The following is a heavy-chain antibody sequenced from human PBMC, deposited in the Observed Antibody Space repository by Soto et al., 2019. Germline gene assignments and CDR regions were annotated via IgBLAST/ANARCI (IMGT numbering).Heavy chain of an antibody. CDR1: GYSFTTYW. Sequence: GESLKISCKGSGYSFTTYWIGWVRQMPGKGLEWMGIINPRDSDTRYSPSFQGQATISADKSITTAYLQWSSLKASDTAMYYCARPGSSSSDYWGQGTLVTVSS. D-gene: IGHD6-6*01. CDR3: ARPGSSSSDY. CDR2: INPRDSDT. V-gene: IGHV5-51*03. J-gene: IGHJ4*02.